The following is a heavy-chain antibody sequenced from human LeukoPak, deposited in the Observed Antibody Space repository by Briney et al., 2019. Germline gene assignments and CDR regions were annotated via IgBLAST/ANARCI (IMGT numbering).Heavy chain of an antibody. V-gene: IGHV1-69*13. D-gene: IGHD5-18*01. CDR3: ATSKLPYSYALYYFDY. Sequence: ASVKVSCKASGGTFSSYAISWVRQAPGQGLEWMGGIIPIFGTANYAQKFQGRVTITADESTSTAYMELSSLRSEDTAVYYCATSKLPYSYALYYFDYWGQGTLVTVSS. CDR1: GGTFSSYA. CDR2: IIPIFGTA. J-gene: IGHJ4*02.